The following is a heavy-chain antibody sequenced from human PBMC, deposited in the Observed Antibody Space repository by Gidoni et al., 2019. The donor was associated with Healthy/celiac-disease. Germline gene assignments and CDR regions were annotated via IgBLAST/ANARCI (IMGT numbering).Heavy chain of an antibody. CDR3: ARAPPKYDILTGYVLAFDI. CDR1: GGSISSYY. V-gene: IGHV4-59*01. Sequence: QVQLQESGPGLVKPSETLSLTCTVSGGSISSYYWSWIRQPPGKGLEWIGYIYYSGSTNYNPSLKSRVTISVDTSKNQFSLKLSSVTAADTAVYYCARAPPKYDILTGYVLAFDIWGQGTMVTVSS. CDR2: IYYSGST. D-gene: IGHD3-9*01. J-gene: IGHJ3*02.